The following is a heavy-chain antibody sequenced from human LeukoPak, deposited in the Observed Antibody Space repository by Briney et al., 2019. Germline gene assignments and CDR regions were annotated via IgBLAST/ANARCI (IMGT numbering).Heavy chain of an antibody. J-gene: IGHJ4*02. CDR3: ARDRRNYYDSSGGRDY. D-gene: IGHD3-22*01. CDR1: GGSISSFY. CDR2: IYTSGST. Sequence: SETLSLTCTVSGGSISSFYCSWIRQPAGKGLEWIGRIYTSGSTKYNPSLKSRVTVSVDTSKNQFSLKLSSVTAADTAVYYCARDRRNYYDSSGGRDYWGQGTLVTVSS. V-gene: IGHV4-4*07.